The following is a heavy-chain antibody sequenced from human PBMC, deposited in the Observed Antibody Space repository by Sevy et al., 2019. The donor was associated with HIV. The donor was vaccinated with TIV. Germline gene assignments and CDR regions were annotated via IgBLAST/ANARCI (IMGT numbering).Heavy chain of an antibody. Sequence: ASVKVSCKASGYTFAVYYLHWVLQAPGQGLEWMGRSNPNTGVTNYAQKFQGRVTMTRDTSITTAYMELHRLGSDDTAVYYCAVLATISSFDYWGQRSLVTVSS. CDR2: SNPNTGVT. CDR1: GYTFAVYY. V-gene: IGHV1-2*06. D-gene: IGHD5-12*01. J-gene: IGHJ4*02. CDR3: AVLATISSFDY.